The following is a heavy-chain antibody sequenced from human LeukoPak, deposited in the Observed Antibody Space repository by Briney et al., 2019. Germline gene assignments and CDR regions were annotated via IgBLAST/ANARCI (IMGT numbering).Heavy chain of an antibody. CDR1: GGSFSGYY. CDR3: ARDKAGYRGYFDY. D-gene: IGHD3-16*02. J-gene: IGHJ4*02. V-gene: IGHV4-34*01. CDR2: INHSAST. Sequence: SETLSLTCAVYGGSFSGYYWSWIRQPPGKVLEWIGEINHSASTNYNPSLKSRVIISVDTPKNQFSLNLSSVTAADTAVYYCARDKAGYRGYFDYWGQGTLVTVSS.